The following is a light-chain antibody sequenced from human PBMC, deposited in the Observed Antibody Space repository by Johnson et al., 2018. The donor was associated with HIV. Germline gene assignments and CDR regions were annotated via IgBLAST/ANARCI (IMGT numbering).Light chain of an antibody. CDR2: DTN. Sequence: QSVLTQPPSVSAAPGQRVNISCSGNISNIESYFVSWYQQLPGTAPKLLIYDTNKRPSGFPDRFSGSTSGTSAALGRTGLPTADEADYYCGTWDSSLRAGFFGTGTKVTVL. V-gene: IGLV1-51*01. CDR3: GTWDSSLRAGF. CDR1: ISNIESYF. J-gene: IGLJ1*01.